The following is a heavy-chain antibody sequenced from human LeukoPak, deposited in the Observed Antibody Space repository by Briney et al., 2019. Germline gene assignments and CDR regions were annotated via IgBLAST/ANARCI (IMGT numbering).Heavy chain of an antibody. CDR2: INCDTGGT. D-gene: IGHD3-22*01. CDR1: GYFFSDYY. J-gene: IGHJ6*03. V-gene: IGHV1-2*02. Sequence: ASVKVSCKPSGYFFSDYYLHWVRQAPGQGLEWMGWINCDTGGTNYAQKFQDRVTMTRDTSSSEVYMELSRLTSDDTAVYYCARSQIQLTVVVITLSEYNMDVWGKGTTVTVSS. CDR3: ARSQIQLTVVVITLSEYNMDV.